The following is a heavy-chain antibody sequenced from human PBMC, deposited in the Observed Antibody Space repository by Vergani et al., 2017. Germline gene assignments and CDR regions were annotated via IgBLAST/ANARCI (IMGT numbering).Heavy chain of an antibody. Sequence: EVQLLESGGGLVQPGGSLRLSCAASGFTFSSYAMSWVRQAPGKGLEWVSAIRGSGGSTYYADSVKGRFTISRDNSKNTLYLQMNSLRAEDTAVYYCAKMVAQYQRYSDGVYWGQGTLVTVSS. J-gene: IGHJ4*02. CDR2: IRGSGGST. CDR1: GFTFSSYA. D-gene: IGHD2-2*01. CDR3: AKMVAQYQRYSDGVY. V-gene: IGHV3-23*01.